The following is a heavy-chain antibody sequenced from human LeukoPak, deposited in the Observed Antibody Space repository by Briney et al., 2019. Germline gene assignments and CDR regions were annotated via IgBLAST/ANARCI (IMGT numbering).Heavy chain of an antibody. Sequence: SQTPSLTCAVSGGSISTGGYSWSWIRQPPGKTLEWIGYIYDSGRAYYNPSLKSRVTISMDTSSNHFSLKLRSVTAADTAVYYCVRDIYDDNNWGQGTLVTVSS. J-gene: IGHJ4*02. V-gene: IGHV4-30-4*07. CDR3: VRDIYDDNN. CDR2: IYDSGRA. CDR1: GGSISTGGYS. D-gene: IGHD3-16*01.